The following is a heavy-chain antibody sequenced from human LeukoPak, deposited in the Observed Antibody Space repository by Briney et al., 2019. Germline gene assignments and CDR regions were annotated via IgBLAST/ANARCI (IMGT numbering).Heavy chain of an antibody. CDR2: IRSNGDTT. CDR1: GFTFSSIA. D-gene: IGHD1-1*01. V-gene: IGHV3-23*01. Sequence: GGSLRLSCAASGFTFSSIAMTWVRQAPGKGLEWVSSIRSNGDTTYNADSVKGRFTISRDNSKNTLYLQMNSLRVEDTAIYYCAKGQELDDGVFDSWGLGTLVTVSS. J-gene: IGHJ4*02. CDR3: AKGQELDDGVFDS.